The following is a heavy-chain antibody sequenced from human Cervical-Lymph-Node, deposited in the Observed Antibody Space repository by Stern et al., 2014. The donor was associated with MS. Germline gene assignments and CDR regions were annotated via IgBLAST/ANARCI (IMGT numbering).Heavy chain of an antibody. CDR3: ARSYELRSGSYYGPTDY. CDR1: SGSISSGGYY. J-gene: IGHJ4*02. D-gene: IGHD3-10*01. Sequence: VHLVESGPGLVKPSQTLSLTCTVSSGSISSGGYYWNWIRQHPGEGLEWIGSIYYNGNTFYSPSLKSRVSMSIDTSENQFSLNLNSVTAADTAVYYCARSYELRSGSYYGPTDYWGQGTLVTVSS. V-gene: IGHV4-31*03. CDR2: IYYNGNT.